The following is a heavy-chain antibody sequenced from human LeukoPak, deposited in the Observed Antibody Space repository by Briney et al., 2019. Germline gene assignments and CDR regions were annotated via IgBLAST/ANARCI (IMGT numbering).Heavy chain of an antibody. V-gene: IGHV3-48*03. D-gene: IGHD2-21*02. CDR1: GFTFSSYE. J-gene: IGHJ4*02. CDR3: AREKRVVTAINDY. CDR2: ISSSGNTV. Sequence: GGSLRLSCAASGFTFSSYEMSWARQAPGKGLEWVSYISSSGNTVYYADSVKGRFTISRDNAKNSLYLQMNSLRDEDTAVYYCAREKRVVTAINDYWGQGTLVTVSS.